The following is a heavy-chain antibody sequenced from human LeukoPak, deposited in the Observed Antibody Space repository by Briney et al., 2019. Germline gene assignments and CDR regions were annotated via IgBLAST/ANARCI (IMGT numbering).Heavy chain of an antibody. V-gene: IGHV1-2*06. CDR2: INPNSGGT. Sequence: ASVKVSCKASGYTFTGYYMHRVRQAPGQGLEWMGRINPNSGGTNYAQKFQGRVTMTRDTSISTAYMELSRLRSDDTAVYYCARDREFWSGYSMYYFDYWGQGTLVTVSS. CDR1: GYTFTGYY. D-gene: IGHD3-3*01. J-gene: IGHJ4*02. CDR3: ARDREFWSGYSMYYFDY.